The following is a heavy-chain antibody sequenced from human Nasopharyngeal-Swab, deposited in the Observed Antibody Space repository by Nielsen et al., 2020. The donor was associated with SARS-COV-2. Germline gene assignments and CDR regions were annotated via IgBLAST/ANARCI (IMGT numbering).Heavy chain of an antibody. CDR3: AKSKGYTSSWNDY. Sequence: WIRQPPGKGLELVSVISGSGGSTYYADSVKGRFTTSRDNSKTTVHLQMDRLRVEDTAVYFCAKSKGYTSSWNDYWGQGTLVTVSS. CDR2: ISGSGGST. D-gene: IGHD6-13*01. J-gene: IGHJ4*02. V-gene: IGHV3-23*01.